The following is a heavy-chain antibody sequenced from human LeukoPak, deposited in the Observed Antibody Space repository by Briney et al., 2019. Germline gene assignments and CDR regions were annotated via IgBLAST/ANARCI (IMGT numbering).Heavy chain of an antibody. CDR1: GGSISSYY. CDR3: ARGCFVSSGTGFDY. V-gene: IGHV4-4*07. CDR2: IYPSGST. J-gene: IGHJ4*02. D-gene: IGHD2-8*02. Sequence: SETLSLTCTVSGGSISSYYWSWIRQPAAKGLEWIGRIYPSGSTNYNPSLKSPVSMSVDTSKNQFSLKLSSVTAADTAVYYCARGCFVSSGTGFDYWGQGTLVTVSS.